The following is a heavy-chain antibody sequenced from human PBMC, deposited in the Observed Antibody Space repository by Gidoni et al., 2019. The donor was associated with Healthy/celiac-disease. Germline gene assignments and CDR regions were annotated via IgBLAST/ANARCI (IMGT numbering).Heavy chain of an antibody. Sequence: EVQLVESGGGLVKHGGSLRISCAASGFTFSSYSMNWVRQAPGKGLEWVSSISSISSYIYYADSVKGRFTISRDNAKNSLYLQMNSLRAEDTAVYYCARPAITIFGVVIPSYFGYWGQGTLVTVSS. CDR3: ARPAITIFGVVIPSYFGY. V-gene: IGHV3-21*01. CDR2: ISSISSYI. D-gene: IGHD3-3*01. CDR1: GFTFSSYS. J-gene: IGHJ4*02.